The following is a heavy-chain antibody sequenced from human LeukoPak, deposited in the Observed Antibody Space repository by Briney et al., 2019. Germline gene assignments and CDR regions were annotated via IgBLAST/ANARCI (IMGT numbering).Heavy chain of an antibody. D-gene: IGHD3-10*01. J-gene: IGHJ3*02. CDR3: ATFGGTPASVSRWEILSADGFDI. Sequence: GGSLRLSCAASGFTFSAYAMTWVRQAPGKGLDCVSVISRSGSSTHYADSVKGRFTISRDSSQDTLSLQMNGLRTDDTAVFYCATFGGTPASVSRWEILSADGFDIWGQGTVVVVSS. CDR1: GFTFSAYA. V-gene: IGHV3-23*01. CDR2: ISRSGSST.